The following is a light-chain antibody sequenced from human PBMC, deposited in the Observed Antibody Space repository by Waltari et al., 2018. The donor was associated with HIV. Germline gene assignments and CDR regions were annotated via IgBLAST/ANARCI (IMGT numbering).Light chain of an antibody. V-gene: IGKV1-9*01. CDR2: AAS. CDR1: QGLRSY. J-gene: IGKJ2*01. Sequence: DIPLTQSPSFLSASVGDRVPITCRASQGLRSYLAWYEQKPGKAPKLLFYAASTLQSGVPSRFSGSGSGTEVTLTISSLQPEDFATYDCQQLNSDPYTFGQGTKLEIK. CDR3: QQLNSDPYT.